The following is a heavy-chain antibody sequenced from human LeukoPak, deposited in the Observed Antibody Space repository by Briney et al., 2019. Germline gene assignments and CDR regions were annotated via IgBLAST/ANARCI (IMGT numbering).Heavy chain of an antibody. J-gene: IGHJ3*02. V-gene: IGHV3-33*06. D-gene: IGHD3-22*01. CDR2: IWYDGSNE. CDR1: GFIFSSYG. CDR3: GKDRTHYHDDSTPAFDN. Sequence: GRSLRLSCAASGFIFSSYGMHWVRQAPGKGLEWVAVIWYDGSNEYYADSVKGRFTISRDNSKTTLYLQMNSLRAEDTAMYYCGKDRTHYHDDSTPAFDNWGQGTMVIFSS.